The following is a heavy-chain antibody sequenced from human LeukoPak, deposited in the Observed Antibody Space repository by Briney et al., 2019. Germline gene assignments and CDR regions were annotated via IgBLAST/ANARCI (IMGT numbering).Heavy chain of an antibody. J-gene: IGHJ4*02. D-gene: IGHD6-19*01. Sequence: ASVKVSCKASGYTFTGYYMHWVRQAPGQGLEWMGWIKTNSGGANYAQKFQGRVTMTRDTSISTAYMELSRLRSDDTAVYYCARVIPPNIAVAQVDYWGQGTLVTVSS. CDR2: IKTNSGGA. CDR1: GYTFTGYY. V-gene: IGHV1-2*02. CDR3: ARVIPPNIAVAQVDY.